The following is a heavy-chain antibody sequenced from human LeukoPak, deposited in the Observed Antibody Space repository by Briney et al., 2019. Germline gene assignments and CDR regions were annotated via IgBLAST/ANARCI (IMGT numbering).Heavy chain of an antibody. CDR3: ARLYQQSKWKYYYYYMDV. CDR2: INHSGST. CDR1: GGSFSGYY. J-gene: IGHJ6*03. V-gene: IGHV4-34*01. D-gene: IGHD1-1*01. Sequence: SETLSLTCAVYGGSFSGYYWSWIRQPPGKGLEWIGEINHSGSTNYNPSLKSRLTISVDTSKNQFSLKLSSVTAADTAVYYCARLYQQSKWKYYYYYMDVWGKGTAVTVSS.